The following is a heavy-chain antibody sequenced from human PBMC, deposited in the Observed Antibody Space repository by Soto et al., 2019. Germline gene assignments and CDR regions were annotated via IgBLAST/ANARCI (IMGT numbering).Heavy chain of an antibody. J-gene: IGHJ4*02. CDR3: ARGQGWADY. V-gene: IGHV3-7*01. CDR1: GFTISANW. CDR2: IKQDGSET. Sequence: EVQMVESGGGLVQPGGSLRVYCVASGFTISANWMSWVRQAPGKGLEWVANIKQDGSETNYVDSVKGRFTISRDNDNNSLYLQMNSLRVEDTALYYCARGQGWADYWGQGTLVTVS. D-gene: IGHD6-19*01.